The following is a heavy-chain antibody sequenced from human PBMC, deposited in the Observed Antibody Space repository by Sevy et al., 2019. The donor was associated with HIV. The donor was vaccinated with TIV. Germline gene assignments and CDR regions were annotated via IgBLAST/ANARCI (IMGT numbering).Heavy chain of an antibody. V-gene: IGHV3-30*02. J-gene: IGHJ5*02. D-gene: IGHD4-4*01. CDR2: IWHDGSNK. CDR3: ARETDNSARWLDP. CDR1: VFTFNFHG. Sequence: GGSLRLSCAASVFTFNFHGTHWVRQAPGKGLEWVAFIWHDGSNKYMADSVKGRFTISRDNSKNTLFLQMNSLTVEDTAVYYCARETDNSARWLDPWGQGTLVTVSS.